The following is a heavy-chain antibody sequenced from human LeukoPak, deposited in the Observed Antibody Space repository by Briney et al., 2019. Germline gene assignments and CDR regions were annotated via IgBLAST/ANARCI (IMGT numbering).Heavy chain of an antibody. Sequence: HPGRSLRLSCAASGFTFSSYGMHWVRQAPGKGLEWVAVISYDGSNKYYADSVKGRFTISRDNSKNTLYLQMNSLRAEDTAVYYCAKDLGDYGDLALDYWGQGTLVTVSS. V-gene: IGHV3-30*18. CDR3: AKDLGDYGDLALDY. D-gene: IGHD4-17*01. CDR1: GFTFSSYG. J-gene: IGHJ4*02. CDR2: ISYDGSNK.